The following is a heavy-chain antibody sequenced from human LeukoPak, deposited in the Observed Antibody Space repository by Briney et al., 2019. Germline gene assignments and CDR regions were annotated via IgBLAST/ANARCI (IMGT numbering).Heavy chain of an antibody. CDR3: ASQLYYDSSGYYHNSPFDY. Sequence: GGSLRLSCAASGFTFSSYGMHWVRQAPGKGLEWAAVIWYDGSNKYYADSVKGRFTISRDNSKNTLYLQMNSLRAEDTAVYYCASQLYYDSSGYYHNSPFDYWGQGTLVTVSS. V-gene: IGHV3-33*01. D-gene: IGHD3-22*01. CDR1: GFTFSSYG. CDR2: IWYDGSNK. J-gene: IGHJ4*02.